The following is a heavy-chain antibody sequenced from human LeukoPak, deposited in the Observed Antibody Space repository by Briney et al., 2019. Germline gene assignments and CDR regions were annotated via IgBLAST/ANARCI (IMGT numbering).Heavy chain of an antibody. CDR2: ISGRSSPI. CDR1: GFTFSDYD. J-gene: IGHJ5*02. D-gene: IGHD6-13*01. Sequence: GGSLRLSCTASGFTFSDYDMNWVRQAPGKGLEWVSAISGRSSPIYYADSVKGRFTISRDNAKNSLYLQMNSLSDEDTAVYYCGRAFPPLRTAAAGDLWGQGTLVTVSS. V-gene: IGHV3-21*06. CDR3: GRAFPPLRTAAAGDL.